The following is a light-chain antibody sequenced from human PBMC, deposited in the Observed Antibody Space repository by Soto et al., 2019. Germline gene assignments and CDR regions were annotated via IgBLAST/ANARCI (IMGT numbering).Light chain of an antibody. CDR2: EVS. J-gene: IGLJ1*01. V-gene: IGLV2-14*01. CDR1: SSGVGGYNH. CDR3: NSHTSSNTRV. Sequence: SVLTQPASVSGSPGQSITISCTGTSSGVGGYNHVSWYQHHPGKAPKLMIYEVSNRPSGVSNRFSGSKSGNTASLTISGLQADDEADYYCNSHTSSNTRVFGTGTKVTVL.